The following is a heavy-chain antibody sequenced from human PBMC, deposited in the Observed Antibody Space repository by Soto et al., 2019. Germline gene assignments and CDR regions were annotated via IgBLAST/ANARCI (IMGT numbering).Heavy chain of an antibody. CDR3: ARDQGDTGCLYLAY. CDR1: GFTFSRYG. D-gene: IGHD5-18*01. CDR2: IWYDGSNN. Sequence: QVQLVESGGGVVQPGRSLRLSCAASGFTFSRYGMHWVRQAPGKGLEWVAVIWYDGSNNYYADSVKGRFTISRDNSKNTLDLQMNSLSAEDTAVYYGARDQGDTGCLYLAYWGQGTLVTVSS. J-gene: IGHJ4*02. V-gene: IGHV3-33*01.